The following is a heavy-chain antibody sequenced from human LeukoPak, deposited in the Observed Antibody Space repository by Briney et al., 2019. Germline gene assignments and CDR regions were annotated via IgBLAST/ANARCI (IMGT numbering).Heavy chain of an antibody. CDR1: GFTFRSYA. CDR2: IYSDNT. V-gene: IGHV3-66*04. CDR3: ARQAGAYSHPYDY. Sequence: GGSLRLSCAAPGFTFRSYAMSWVRQAPGKGLEWVSFIYSDNTHYSDSVKGRFTISRDNSKNTLYLQMNSLRAEDTAVYYCARQAGAYSHPYDYWGQGTLVTVSS. J-gene: IGHJ4*02. D-gene: IGHD4/OR15-4a*01.